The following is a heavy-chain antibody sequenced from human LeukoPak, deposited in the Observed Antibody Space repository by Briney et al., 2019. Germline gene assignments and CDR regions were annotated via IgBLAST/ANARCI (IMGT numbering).Heavy chain of an antibody. CDR3: ATVAVAGRQGAFDI. Sequence: GASVKVSCKVSGYTLTELSMHWVRQAPGKGLEWMGGFDPEDGETIYAQKFQGRATMTEDTSTDTAYMELSSLRSEDTAVYYCATVAVAGRQGAFDIWGQGTMVTVSS. D-gene: IGHD6-19*01. CDR1: GYTLTELS. V-gene: IGHV1-24*01. J-gene: IGHJ3*02. CDR2: FDPEDGET.